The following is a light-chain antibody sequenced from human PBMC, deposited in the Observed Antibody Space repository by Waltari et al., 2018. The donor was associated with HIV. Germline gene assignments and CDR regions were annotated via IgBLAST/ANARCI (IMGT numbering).Light chain of an antibody. J-gene: IGLJ2*01. CDR3: SSYTSSSTPVV. Sequence: QSALTQPASVSGSPGQSITISCTGTSSDVGGYNYVSWYQQHPGKAPKLMIYEVSTRPSGVPNRFSGSNSVNTASLTISGLQADDEADYYCSSYTSSSTPVVFGGGTKLTVL. V-gene: IGLV2-14*01. CDR1: SSDVGGYNY. CDR2: EVS.